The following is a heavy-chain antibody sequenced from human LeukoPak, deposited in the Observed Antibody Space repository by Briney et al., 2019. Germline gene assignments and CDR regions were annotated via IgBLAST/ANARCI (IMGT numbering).Heavy chain of an antibody. Sequence: ASVKVSCKASGYTFTGYYMHWLRQAPGQGLEWMGRINPNRGGTNYAQKFQGRVTMTRDTSISTAYMELSRLRSDDTAVYYCARDVLYSSGWYGEEHFDYWGQGTLVTVSS. V-gene: IGHV1-2*06. J-gene: IGHJ4*02. D-gene: IGHD6-19*01. CDR3: ARDVLYSSGWYGEEHFDY. CDR2: INPNRGGT. CDR1: GYTFTGYY.